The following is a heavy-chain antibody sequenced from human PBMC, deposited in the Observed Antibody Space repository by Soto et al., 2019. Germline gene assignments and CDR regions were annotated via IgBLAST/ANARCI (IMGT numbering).Heavy chain of an antibody. D-gene: IGHD6-25*01. J-gene: IGHJ6*02. V-gene: IGHV1-46*01. CDR3: ARGHGHGSSGFYYYYGMDG. CDR1: GYTFTNYY. Sequence: QVQLVQSGAEVKKPGASVKVSCKASGYTFTNYYMHWVRQAPRQGLEWMGIINPSGGSTSYAQKSQGSVTMASDTSTITVYMELSSLRSEDTDVYYCARGHGHGSSGFYYYYGMDGWGHGTTVTVSS. CDR2: INPSGGST.